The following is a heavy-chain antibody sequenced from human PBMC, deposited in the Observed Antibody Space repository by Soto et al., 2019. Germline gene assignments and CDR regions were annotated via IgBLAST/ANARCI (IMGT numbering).Heavy chain of an antibody. CDR3: ASRGYCSSTSCYNYYGMDV. J-gene: IGHJ6*02. V-gene: IGHV5-10-1*01. CDR1: GYSFTSYW. Sequence: GESLKISCKCSGYSFTSYWISWVRQMPGKGLEWMGRIDPSDSYTNYSPSFQGHVTISADKSISTAYLQWSSLKASDTAMYYCASRGYCSSTSCYNYYGMDVWGQGTTVTVSS. CDR2: IDPSDSYT. D-gene: IGHD2-2*02.